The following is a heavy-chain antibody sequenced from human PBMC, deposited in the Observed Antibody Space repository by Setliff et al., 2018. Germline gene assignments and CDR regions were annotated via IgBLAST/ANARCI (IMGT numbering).Heavy chain of an antibody. J-gene: IGHJ5*02. CDR1: GGTFSSYA. CDR2: IIPILGIA. CDR3: ARDPYSSSWYNWFDP. D-gene: IGHD6-13*01. Sequence: SVKVSCKASGGTFSSYAISWVRQAPGQGLEWMGGIIPILGIANYAQKFQGRVTITADTSTSTAYMELRSLRSDDTAVYYCARDPYSSSWYNWFDPWGQGTLVTDSS. V-gene: IGHV1-69*10.